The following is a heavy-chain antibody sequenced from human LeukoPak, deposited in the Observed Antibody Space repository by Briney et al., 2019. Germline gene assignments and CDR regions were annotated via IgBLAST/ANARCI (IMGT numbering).Heavy chain of an antibody. D-gene: IGHD3-22*01. CDR1: GYIFTSYW. CDR2: IYPDDSDT. V-gene: IGHV5-51*01. CDR3: ARRNREDDSTSPKAFDI. Sequence: GESLKISCKGSGYIFTSYWIGWVRQMPGKGLEWMGIIYPDDSDTRYSPSFQGQVTISADKSINTAYLQWSSLKASDTAMYYCARRNREDDSTSPKAFDIWGQGTMVTVSS. J-gene: IGHJ3*02.